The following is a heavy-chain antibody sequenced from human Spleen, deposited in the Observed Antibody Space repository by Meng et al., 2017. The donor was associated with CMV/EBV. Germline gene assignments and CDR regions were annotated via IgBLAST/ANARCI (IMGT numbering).Heavy chain of an antibody. CDR3: VKDGDSGSYSYYYDMDV. CDR2: IKQDGSQK. Sequence: GESLKISCAASGFTFSNYWMSWVRQAPGKGLEWVANIKQDGSQKYYVDSVKGRFTISRDNAKNSLYLQMNSLRPEDTAFYYCVKDGDSGSYSYYYDMDVWGQGTTVTVSS. D-gene: IGHD5-12*01. V-gene: IGHV3-7*05. CDR1: GFTFSNYW. J-gene: IGHJ6*02.